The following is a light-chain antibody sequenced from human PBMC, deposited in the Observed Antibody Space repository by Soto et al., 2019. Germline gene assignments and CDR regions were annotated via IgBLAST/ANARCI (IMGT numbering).Light chain of an antibody. CDR3: QLVFHAPT. V-gene: IGKV4-1*01. CDR1: QSVLFVSNNKNF. Sequence: VLTQSPDSLAVSLGGRATIHCRSNQSVLFVSNNKNFLAWYQQKPGQPPKLFLNWASTRESGVPDRFSGSGSGTEFTLTISSLRAEDVAVYCGQLVFHAPTFGQGTKVDI. CDR2: WAS. J-gene: IGKJ1*01.